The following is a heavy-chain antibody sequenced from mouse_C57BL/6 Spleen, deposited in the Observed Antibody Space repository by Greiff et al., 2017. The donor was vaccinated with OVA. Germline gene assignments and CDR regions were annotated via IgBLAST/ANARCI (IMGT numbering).Heavy chain of an antibody. CDR3: ARHYYGSSYWYFDV. V-gene: IGHV2-6-1*01. D-gene: IGHD1-1*01. CDR1: GFSLTSYG. J-gene: IGHJ1*03. CDR2: IWSDGNT. Sequence: VMLVESGPGLVAPSQSLSITCTVSGFSLTSYGVHWVRQPPGKGLEWLVVIWSDGNTTYNSALKSRLSISKDNSKSQVFLKMNSLQTDDTAMYYCARHYYGSSYWYFDVWGTGTTVTVSS.